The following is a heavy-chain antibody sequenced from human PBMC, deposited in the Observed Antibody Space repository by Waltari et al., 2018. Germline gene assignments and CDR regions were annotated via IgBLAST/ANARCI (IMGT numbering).Heavy chain of an antibody. V-gene: IGHV3-73*01. Sequence: EVQVVESGGGLVQPGGSLKLSCATCGFSFSGSTIHWVRQTSGRGLEWVGRIRRQPFNYATADSESVKGRFTISRDDSKNTAYLQMNNLMTEDTAVYYCSGGEVTGTDFWGQGTLVTVSS. CDR3: SGGEVTGTDF. D-gene: IGHD1-1*01. J-gene: IGHJ4*02. CDR1: GFSFSGST. CDR2: IRRQPFNYAT.